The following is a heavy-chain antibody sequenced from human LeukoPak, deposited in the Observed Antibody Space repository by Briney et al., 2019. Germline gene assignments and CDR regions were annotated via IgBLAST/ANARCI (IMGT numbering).Heavy chain of an antibody. CDR1: GGSFSGYY. CDR3: ASLNWGYAPPNDY. Sequence: SETLSLTCAVYGGSFSGYYWSWIRQPPGKGLEWIGEINHSGSTNYNPSLKSRVTISVDTSKKQFSLKLSSVTAADTAVYYCASLNWGYAPPNDYGGQGTLVTVSS. D-gene: IGHD7-27*01. V-gene: IGHV4-34*01. CDR2: INHSGST. J-gene: IGHJ4*02.